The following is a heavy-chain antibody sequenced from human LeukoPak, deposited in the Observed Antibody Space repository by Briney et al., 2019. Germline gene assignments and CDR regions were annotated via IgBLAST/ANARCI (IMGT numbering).Heavy chain of an antibody. CDR2: IYTSGST. D-gene: IGHD1-1*01. J-gene: IGHJ6*03. CDR3: ARRALRARGVRSERGPYYYYYMDV. V-gene: IGHV4-61*02. Sequence: PSQTLSLTSTVSGGSISSGSYYWSWIRQPAGKGLEWIGRIYTSGSTNYNPSLKSRVTISVDTSKNQFSLKLSSVTAADTAVYYCARRALRARGVRSERGPYYYYYMDVWGKGTTVTVSS. CDR1: GGSISSGSYY.